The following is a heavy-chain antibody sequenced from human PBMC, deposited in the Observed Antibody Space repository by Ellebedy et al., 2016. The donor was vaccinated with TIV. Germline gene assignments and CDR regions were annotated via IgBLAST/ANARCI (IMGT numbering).Heavy chain of an antibody. J-gene: IGHJ6*02. V-gene: IGHV4-31*03. CDR3: ARDRGLPHPFGYYYGMDV. CDR1: GGSISSGGYY. CDR2: IYYSGST. D-gene: IGHD3-10*01. Sequence: MPSETLSLTCTVSGGSISSGGYYWSWIRQHPGKGLEWIGYIYYSGSTYYNPSLKSRVTISVDKSKNQFSLKLSSVTAADTAVYYCARDRGLPHPFGYYYGMDVWGQGTTVTVSS.